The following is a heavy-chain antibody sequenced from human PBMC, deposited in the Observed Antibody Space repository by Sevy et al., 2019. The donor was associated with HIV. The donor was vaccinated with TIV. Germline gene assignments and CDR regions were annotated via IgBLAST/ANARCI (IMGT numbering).Heavy chain of an antibody. CDR1: GYTLTEVS. V-gene: IGHV1-24*01. D-gene: IGHD3-16*01. J-gene: IGHJ4*02. CDR3: AQGYYLTW. CDR2: MRPNSGET. Sequence: ASVKVSCKVSGYTLTEVSMHWVRHCPGKGLEWMGWMRPNSGETGYAQKFQGRVTMTRNTSTSTAYMELSSLRSEDTAVYYCAQGYYLTWWGQGTPVTVSS.